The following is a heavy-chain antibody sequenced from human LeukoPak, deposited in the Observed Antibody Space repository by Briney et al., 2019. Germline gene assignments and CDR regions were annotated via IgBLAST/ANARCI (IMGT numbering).Heavy chain of an antibody. V-gene: IGHV3-9*01. D-gene: IGHD3-10*01. Sequence: GGSLRLSCAASGFTFDDYAMHWVRQAPGEGLEWVSGISWNSGSIGYADSVKGRFTISRDNAKNSLYLQMNSLRAEDTALYYCAKDKVLGDGMDVWGQGTTVTVSS. CDR2: ISWNSGSI. CDR3: AKDKVLGDGMDV. CDR1: GFTFDDYA. J-gene: IGHJ6*02.